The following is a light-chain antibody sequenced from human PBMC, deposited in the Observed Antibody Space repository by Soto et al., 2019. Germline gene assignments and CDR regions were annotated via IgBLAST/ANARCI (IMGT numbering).Light chain of an antibody. CDR2: EVS. V-gene: IGLV2-8*01. CDR3: SSFGGSNHVV. J-gene: IGLJ2*01. CDR1: SSDVGGYNN. Sequence: QSVLTQPPSASGSPGQSVTISCTGTSSDVGGYNNVSWYQQHPGKAPKLIIYEVSKRPSGVPDHFAGSKSGNTASLTVSGLQADNEADYYCSSFGGSNHVVFGGGTKVTV.